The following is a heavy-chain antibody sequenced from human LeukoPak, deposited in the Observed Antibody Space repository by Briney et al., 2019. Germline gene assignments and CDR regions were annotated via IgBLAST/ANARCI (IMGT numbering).Heavy chain of an antibody. Sequence: SETLSLTCTVSGGSISSYYWSWIRQPPGKGLEWIGYIYYSGSTNYNPSLKSRVTISVDTSKNQFSLKLSSVTAADTAVYYCARGSYYIYGAFDIWGQGTMVTVSS. V-gene: IGHV4-59*01. CDR3: ARGSYYIYGAFDI. CDR1: GGSISSYY. J-gene: IGHJ3*02. CDR2: IYYSGST. D-gene: IGHD3-10*01.